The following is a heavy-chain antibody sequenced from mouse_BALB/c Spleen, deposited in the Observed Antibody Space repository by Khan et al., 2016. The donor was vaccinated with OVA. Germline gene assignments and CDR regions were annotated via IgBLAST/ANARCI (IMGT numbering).Heavy chain of an antibody. Sequence: EVELVESGPGLVKPSQSLSLTCTVTGYSITSDYAWNLIRQFPGNQLEWMGYISYSGSTNYNPSLKSRIPIPRDTSKNQFFLQLNSVTTEDTATYYCARSIMANWGQGTTLTVSS. CDR1: GYSITSDYA. CDR3: ARSIMAN. J-gene: IGHJ2*01. CDR2: ISYSGST. V-gene: IGHV3-2*02.